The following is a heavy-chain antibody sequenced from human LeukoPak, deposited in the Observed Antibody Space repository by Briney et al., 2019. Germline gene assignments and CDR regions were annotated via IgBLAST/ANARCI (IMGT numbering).Heavy chain of an antibody. D-gene: IGHD2-8*01. CDR3: ARSAAQCSNGVCFTEYYMDV. Sequence: ASVKVSCKASGYTFNACYMHWVRQAPGQGLEWMGRINPNGGDTNYAQKFGGRVTMTTDTTISTAYMELSNLRSDDTAVYFCARSAAQCSNGVCFTEYYMDVWGKGTTVAVSS. V-gene: IGHV1-2*02. J-gene: IGHJ6*03. CDR1: GYTFNACY. CDR2: INPNGGDT.